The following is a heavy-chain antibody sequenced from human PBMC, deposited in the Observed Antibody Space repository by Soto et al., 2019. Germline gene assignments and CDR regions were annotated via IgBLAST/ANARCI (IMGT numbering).Heavy chain of an antibody. V-gene: IGHV3-43*01. CDR1: GFTFDDYT. CDR2: ISWDGGST. D-gene: IGHD3-3*01. CDR3: AKGLEAPYYYYYYGMDV. J-gene: IGHJ6*02. Sequence: GGSLRLSCAASGFTFDDYTMHLVRQAPGKGLEWVSLISWDGGSTYYADSVKGRFTISRDNSKNSLYLQMNSLRTEDTALYYCAKGLEAPYYYYYYGMDVWGQGTTVTVSS.